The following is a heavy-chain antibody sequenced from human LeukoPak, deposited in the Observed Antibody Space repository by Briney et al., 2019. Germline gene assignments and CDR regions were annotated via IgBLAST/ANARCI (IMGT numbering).Heavy chain of an antibody. J-gene: IGHJ4*02. V-gene: IGHV1-46*01. CDR1: GYSFTTFY. CDR3: ARGFSYACDY. D-gene: IGHD5-18*01. CDR2: IDPNGGST. Sequence: ASVKVSCKASGYSFTTFYIYWVRQAPGQGLEWMGRIDPNGGSTSYAQKSQGRVTMTRDTSTSTVYMELSSLRSDDTAIYYCARGFSYACDYWGQGTLVTVSS.